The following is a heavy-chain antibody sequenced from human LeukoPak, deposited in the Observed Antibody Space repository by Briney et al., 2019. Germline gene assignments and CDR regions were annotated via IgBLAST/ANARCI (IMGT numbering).Heavy chain of an antibody. D-gene: IGHD3-3*01. CDR3: ARGRIGFWYYGMDV. CDR2: IYHSGST. CDR1: GGSISSGGYS. J-gene: IGHJ6*02. V-gene: IGHV4-30-2*01. Sequence: PSETLSLTCAVSGGSISSGGYSWSWIRQPPGKGLEWIGYIYHSGSTNYNPSLKSRVTISVDTSKNQFSLKLSSVTAADTAVYYCARGRIGFWYYGMDVWGQGTTVTVSS.